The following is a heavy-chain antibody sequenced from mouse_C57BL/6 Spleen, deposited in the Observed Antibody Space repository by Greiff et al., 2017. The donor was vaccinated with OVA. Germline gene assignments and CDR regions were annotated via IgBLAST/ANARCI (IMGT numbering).Heavy chain of an antibody. D-gene: IGHD1-2*01. Sequence: EVMLVESGGGLVQPGGSLSLSCAASGFTFTDYYMSWVRQPPGKALEWLGFIRNKANGYTTEYSASVKGRFTISRDNSQSILYLQMNALRAEDSATYYCARYTHHGPYYFDYWGQGTTLTVSS. CDR1: GFTFTDYY. CDR3: ARYTHHGPYYFDY. CDR2: IRNKANGYTT. J-gene: IGHJ2*01. V-gene: IGHV7-3*01.